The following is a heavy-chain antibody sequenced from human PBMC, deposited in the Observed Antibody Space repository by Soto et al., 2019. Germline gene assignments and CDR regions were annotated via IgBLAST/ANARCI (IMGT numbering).Heavy chain of an antibody. Sequence: QVQLQESGPGLVKPSGTLSLTCAVSGGSISSSNWWSWVRQPPGKGLEWIGEIYHSGSTNYNPSLQSRVTISVDKSQNQFSLKVSSVTAAGTAVYYCARGVRAVKTDYWGQGTLVTVSS. V-gene: IGHV4-4*02. CDR3: ARGVRAVKTDY. CDR2: IYHSGST. J-gene: IGHJ4*02. D-gene: IGHD3-10*01. CDR1: GGSISSSNW.